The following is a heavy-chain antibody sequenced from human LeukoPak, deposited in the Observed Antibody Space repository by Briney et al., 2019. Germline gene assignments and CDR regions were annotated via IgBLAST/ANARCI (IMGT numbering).Heavy chain of an antibody. V-gene: IGHV4-59*01. J-gene: IGHJ4*02. CDR2: IYYTGST. Sequence: SETLSRTCTVLGGSISTYYWSWIRQPPGEGLEWIGYIYYTGSTNYNPSLKSRVTMSIDTSKSQFSLKLRSVTAADTALYYCARTHVDTAMVDYWGQGTLVTVSS. CDR1: GGSISTYY. D-gene: IGHD5-18*01. CDR3: ARTHVDTAMVDY.